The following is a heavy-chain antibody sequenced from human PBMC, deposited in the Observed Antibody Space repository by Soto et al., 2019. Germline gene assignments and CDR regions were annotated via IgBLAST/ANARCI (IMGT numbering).Heavy chain of an antibody. CDR3: ARDRSGYYGSGSYRNWFDP. CDR1: GGTFSSYA. D-gene: IGHD3-10*01. J-gene: IGHJ5*02. CDR2: IIPIFGTA. V-gene: IGHV1-69*01. Sequence: QVQLVQSGAEVKKPGSSLKVSCKASGGTFSSYAISWVRQAPGQGLEWMGGIIPIFGTANYAQKFQGRVTITADESTSTAYMELSSLRSEDTAVYYCARDRSGYYGSGSYRNWFDPWGQGTLVTVPS.